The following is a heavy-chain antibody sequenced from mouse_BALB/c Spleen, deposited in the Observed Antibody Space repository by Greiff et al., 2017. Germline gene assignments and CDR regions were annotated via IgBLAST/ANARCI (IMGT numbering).Heavy chain of an antibody. CDR3: ARSGGNDDY. CDR1: GYNFTSYW. D-gene: IGHD2-2*01. CDR2: IYPGSGST. J-gene: IGHJ2*01. Sequence: QVQLQQPGAELVKPGTSVKLSCKASGYNFTSYWINWVKLRPGQGLEWIGDIYPGSGSTNYNEKFKSKATLTVDTSSSTAYMQLSSLASEDSALYYCARSGGNDDYWGQGTTLTVSS. V-gene: IGHV1-55*01.